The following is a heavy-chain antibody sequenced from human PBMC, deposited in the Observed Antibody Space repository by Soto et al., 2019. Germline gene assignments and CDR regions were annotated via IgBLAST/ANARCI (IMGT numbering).Heavy chain of an antibody. CDR2: IYYSGST. Sequence: SETLSLTCTVSGGSISSGGYYWSWIRQHPGKGLEWIGYIYYSGSTYYNPSLKSRVTISVDTSKNQFSLKLSSVTAADTAVYYWATVPTMVRGVIGWFDPWGQGTLVTVSS. V-gene: IGHV4-31*03. J-gene: IGHJ5*02. D-gene: IGHD3-10*01. CDR3: ATVPTMVRGVIGWFDP. CDR1: GGSISSGGYY.